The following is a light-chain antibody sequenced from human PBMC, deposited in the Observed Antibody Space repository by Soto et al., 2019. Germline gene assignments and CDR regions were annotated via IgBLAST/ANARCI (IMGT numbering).Light chain of an antibody. CDR1: QSVGSNY. CDR2: GAS. J-gene: IGKJ3*01. CDR3: QQYTTAPFP. V-gene: IGKV3-20*01. Sequence: EIVLTQSPGTLSLSPGERATLYCRASQSVGSNYLAWYQQKPGQAPRVLIYGASSRATGIPDRFSGSGSGADFTLTISRLEPEDFAVYYCQQYTTAPFPVGPGTKLDIK.